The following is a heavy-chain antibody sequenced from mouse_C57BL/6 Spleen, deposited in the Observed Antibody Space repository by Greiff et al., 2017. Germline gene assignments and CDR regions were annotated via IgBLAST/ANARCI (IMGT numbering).Heavy chain of an antibody. CDR1: GYTFTSYW. J-gene: IGHJ1*03. Sequence: QVQLQQPGAELVRPGSSVKLSCKASGYTFTSYWMAWVKQRPGQGLEWIGNIYPSDSETHYNQKFKDKATLTVDKSSSTAYMQLSSLTSEDSAVYYCARAGYGSSTVYFDVWGTGTTVTVSS. D-gene: IGHD1-1*01. V-gene: IGHV1-61*01. CDR3: ARAGYGSSTVYFDV. CDR2: IYPSDSET.